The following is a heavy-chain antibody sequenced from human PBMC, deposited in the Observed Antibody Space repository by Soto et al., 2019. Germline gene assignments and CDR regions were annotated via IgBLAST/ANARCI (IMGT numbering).Heavy chain of an antibody. J-gene: IGHJ6*03. Sequence: QLQLQESGPGLVKPSETLSLTCTVSGGSISSSSYYWGWIRQPPGKGLEWIGSIYYSGSTYYNPSLKSRVTISVDTSKNQFSLKLSSVTAADTAVYYCARLVYIAILEWLPPYYYYYMDVWGKGTTVTVSS. CDR2: IYYSGST. D-gene: IGHD3-3*01. CDR1: GGSISSSSYY. V-gene: IGHV4-39*01. CDR3: ARLVYIAILEWLPPYYYYYMDV.